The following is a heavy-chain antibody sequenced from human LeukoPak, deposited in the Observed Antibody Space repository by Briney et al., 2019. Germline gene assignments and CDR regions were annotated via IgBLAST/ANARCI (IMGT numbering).Heavy chain of an antibody. J-gene: IGHJ4*02. CDR3: ARESSNSLDY. CDR2: IYYSGST. D-gene: IGHD4-11*01. V-gene: IGHV4-61*08. Sequence: SETLSLTCTVSGASISSSDSYWSWIRQPPGKGLEWIGYIYYSGSTNYNPSLKSRVTISVDTSKNQFSLKVSSVTAADTAVYYCARESSNSLDYWGQGTLVTVSS. CDR1: GASISSSDSY.